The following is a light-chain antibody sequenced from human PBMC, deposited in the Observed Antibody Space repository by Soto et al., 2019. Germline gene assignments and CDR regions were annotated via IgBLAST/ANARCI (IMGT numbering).Light chain of an antibody. Sequence: QSVLTRPASVSVSPGQSITISCTGTSSDVGGYNYVSWYQQHAGKAPKLMIYEVSNRPSGVSNRFSGSKSGNTASLTISGLQPGDEADYYCSSYTTSSSYVFGTGTKVTVL. CDR1: SSDVGGYNY. V-gene: IGLV2-14*01. CDR2: EVS. J-gene: IGLJ1*01. CDR3: SSYTTSSSYV.